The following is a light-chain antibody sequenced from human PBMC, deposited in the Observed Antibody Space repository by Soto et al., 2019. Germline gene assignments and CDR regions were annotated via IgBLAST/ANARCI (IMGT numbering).Light chain of an antibody. Sequence: DIQMTQSPSSLSASVGDRVTITCRASQAISNDVGWYQQKPGKDPKRLLYVASSLESGVPSRFSGSGFGTEFTLTISGLQPEDFATYYCLQHNNYPWTFGQGTRVEIK. V-gene: IGKV1-17*01. J-gene: IGKJ1*01. CDR3: LQHNNYPWT. CDR1: QAISND. CDR2: VAS.